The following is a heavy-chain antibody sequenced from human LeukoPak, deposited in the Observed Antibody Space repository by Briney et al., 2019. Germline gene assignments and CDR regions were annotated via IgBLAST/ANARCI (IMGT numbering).Heavy chain of an antibody. CDR1: GGSISSYY. D-gene: IGHD2-8*01. V-gene: IGHV4-59*01. CDR2: ISSSGST. J-gene: IGHJ2*01. CDR3: ARDRDIYRANGVCYNWFFDL. Sequence: SETLSLTCTVSGGSISSYYWSWIRQPPGKGLEWIGYISSSGSTNYNPSLKSRVTISVDTSKNQFSLRLSSVTAADTAVYYCARDRDIYRANGVCYNWFFDLWGRGTLVTVSS.